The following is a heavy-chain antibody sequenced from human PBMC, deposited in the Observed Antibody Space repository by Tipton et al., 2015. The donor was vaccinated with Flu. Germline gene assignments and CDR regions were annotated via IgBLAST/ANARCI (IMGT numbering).Heavy chain of an antibody. CDR3: ARRRKAFYNNWFDP. CDR1: GYTFTSYG. Sequence: QVQLVQSGAEVKKPGASVKVSCKASGYTFTSYGISWVRQAPGQGLEWMGWMNPNSGNTGYAQKFQGRVTMTRNTSISTAYMELSSLRSEDTAVYYCARRRKAFYNNWFDPWGQGTLVTVSS. CDR2: MNPNSGNT. D-gene: IGHD2/OR15-2a*01. V-gene: IGHV1-8*02. J-gene: IGHJ5*02.